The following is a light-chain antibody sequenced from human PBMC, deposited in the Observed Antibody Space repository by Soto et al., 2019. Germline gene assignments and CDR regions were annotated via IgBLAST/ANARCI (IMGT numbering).Light chain of an antibody. CDR1: QNVGNN. Sequence: VLTQSPATLSLSPGESATLSCRASQNVGNNLAWYQQKSGQAPRLLIYAASDRATGVPARFSGRMSGTDFTLTISSLEPEDFATYFCQQRSRWPRGTFGQGTKLE. CDR3: QQRSRWPRGT. V-gene: IGKV3-11*01. CDR2: AAS. J-gene: IGKJ2*02.